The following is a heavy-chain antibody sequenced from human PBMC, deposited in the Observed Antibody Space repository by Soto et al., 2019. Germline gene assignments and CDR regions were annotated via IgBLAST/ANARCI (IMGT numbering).Heavy chain of an antibody. V-gene: IGHV3-23*01. CDR1: GFTFSSYA. J-gene: IGHJ4*02. Sequence: EVQLLESGGGLVQPGGSLRLSCAASGFTFSSYAMRWVRQAPGKGLEWVSAISGSGGSTYYADSVKGRFTISRDNSKNTLYLQMNSRRAEDTAVYYWARRGSGSYYDYWGQGTLVTVSS. CDR2: ISGSGGST. CDR3: ARRGSGSYYDY. D-gene: IGHD1-26*01.